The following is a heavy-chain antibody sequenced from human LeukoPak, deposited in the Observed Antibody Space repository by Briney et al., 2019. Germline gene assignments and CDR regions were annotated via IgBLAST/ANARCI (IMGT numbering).Heavy chain of an antibody. CDR3: ASVYKHGMDV. V-gene: IGHV1-46*01. CDR2: IYPRDGST. CDR1: GYSFTSNC. J-gene: IGHJ6*02. Sequence: ASVTVSCTASGYSFTSNCIHWVRQAPGQGLEWMGMIYPRDGSTSYAQKFQGRVTVTRDTSTSTVHMELSGLRSEDTAVYYCASVYKHGMDVWGQGTTVIVSS. D-gene: IGHD5-24*01.